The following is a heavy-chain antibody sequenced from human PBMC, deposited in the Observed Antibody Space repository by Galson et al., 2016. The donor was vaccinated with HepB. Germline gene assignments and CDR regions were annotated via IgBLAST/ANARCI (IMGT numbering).Heavy chain of an antibody. Sequence: SLRLSCAASGFAVMTNYMTWVRQASGKGLEWVSVIYSSGNTYYGESVKGRFTTSRDEAENAVYLQMNSLKVEDTAVYYCASGFPYMYFDLWGRGTLVTVSS. D-gene: IGHD3-10*01. CDR3: ASGFPYMYFDL. V-gene: IGHV3-53*01. CDR1: GFAVMTNY. CDR2: IYSSGNT. J-gene: IGHJ2*01.